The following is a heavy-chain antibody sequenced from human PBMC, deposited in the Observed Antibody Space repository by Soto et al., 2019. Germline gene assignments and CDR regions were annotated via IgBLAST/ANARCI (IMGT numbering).Heavy chain of an antibody. J-gene: IGHJ5*02. CDR1: GGSISSVDYY. V-gene: IGHV4-31*03. CDR3: ARWWSGSRQGFDP. D-gene: IGHD3-3*01. CDR2: IYYSGST. Sequence: PSETLSLTCTVSGGSISSVDYYWSRIRQHPGKGLEWIGYIYYSGSTYYNPSLKSRVTISVDTSKNQLSLKLSSVTAADTAVYYCARWWSGSRQGFDPWGQGTLVTVSS.